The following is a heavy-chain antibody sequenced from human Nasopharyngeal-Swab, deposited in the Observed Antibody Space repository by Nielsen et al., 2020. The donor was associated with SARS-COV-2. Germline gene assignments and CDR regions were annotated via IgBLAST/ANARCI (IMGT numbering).Heavy chain of an antibody. CDR2: FDPEDGET. V-gene: IGHV1-24*01. D-gene: IGHD4-11*01. CDR1: GYTLTELS. Sequence: ASVKVSCKVSGYTLTELSMHWVRQAPGKGLEWMGGFDPEDGETIYAQKFQGRVTVTEDTSTDTAYMELSSLRSEDTAVYYCATATMTTVNNYYGMDVWGQGTTVTVSS. J-gene: IGHJ6*02. CDR3: ATATMTTVNNYYGMDV.